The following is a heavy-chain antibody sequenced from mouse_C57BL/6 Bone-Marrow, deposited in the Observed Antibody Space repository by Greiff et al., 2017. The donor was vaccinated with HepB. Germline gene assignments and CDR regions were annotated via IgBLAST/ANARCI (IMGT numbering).Heavy chain of an antibody. CDR2: ITPYNGGT. CDR1: GYTFTDYY. V-gene: IGHV1-19*01. J-gene: IGHJ1*03. CDR3: ERLCGHWYFDV. Sequence: DVQLQESGPVLVKPGASVKMSCKASGYTFTDYYMNWVKQSHGKSLEWIGVITPYNGGTSYNQKFKGKATLTVDKSSSTAYMELNSLTYEDSAVYYCERLCGHWYFDVWGTGTTVTVSS.